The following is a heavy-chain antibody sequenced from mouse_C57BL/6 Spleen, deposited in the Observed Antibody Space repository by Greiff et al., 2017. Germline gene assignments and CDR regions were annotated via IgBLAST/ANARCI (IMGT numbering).Heavy chain of an antibody. J-gene: IGHJ3*01. V-gene: IGHV1-55*01. D-gene: IGHD2-4*01. Sequence: VQLQQPGAELVKPGASVKMSCKASGYTFTSYWITWVKQRPGQGLEWIGDIYPGSGSTNYNETFKSKATLTVDTSSSKAYMQLSSLTSEDSAVYYCASSPLYDCDKAYWGQGTLVTVSA. CDR3: ASSPLYDCDKAY. CDR1: GYTFTSYW. CDR2: IYPGSGST.